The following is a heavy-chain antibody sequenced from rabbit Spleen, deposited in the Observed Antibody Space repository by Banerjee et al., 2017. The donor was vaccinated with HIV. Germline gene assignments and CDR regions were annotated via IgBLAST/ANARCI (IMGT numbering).Heavy chain of an antibody. Sequence: QEQLEESGGGLVQPEGSLTLTCKASGFSFSSNDYMCWVRQAPGKGLEWIACRVGGRSTFTYYASWVNGRFTISKASSTTVTLQMTSLTAADRATYFCARDLLGVIGWNFYLWGQGTLVTVS. D-gene: IGHD1-1*01. J-gene: IGHJ4*01. CDR2: RVGGRSTFT. CDR1: GFSFSSNDY. V-gene: IGHV1S45*01. CDR3: ARDLLGVIGWNFYL.